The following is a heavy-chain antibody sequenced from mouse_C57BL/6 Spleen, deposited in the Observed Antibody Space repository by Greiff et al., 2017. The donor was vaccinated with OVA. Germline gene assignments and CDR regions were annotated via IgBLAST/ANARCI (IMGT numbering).Heavy chain of an antibody. CDR1: GYTFTSYW. CDR3: ARSFDTTVVEDY. V-gene: IGHV1-72*01. J-gene: IGHJ2*01. CDR2: IDPNSGGT. Sequence: QVQLKQPGAELVKPGASVKLSCKASGYTFTSYWMHWVKQRPGRGLEWIGRIDPNSGGTKYNEKFKSKATLTVDKPSSPAYMQLSSLTSEDSAVYYCARSFDTTVVEDYWGQGTTLTVSS. D-gene: IGHD1-1*01.